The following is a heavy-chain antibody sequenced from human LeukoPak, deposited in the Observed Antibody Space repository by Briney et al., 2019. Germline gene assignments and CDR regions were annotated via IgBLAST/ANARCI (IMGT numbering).Heavy chain of an antibody. D-gene: IGHD4-17*01. CDR1: GYTFTSYD. CDR2: MNPNSGNT. J-gene: IGHJ6*02. Sequence: ASVKVSCKASGYTFTSYDINWVRQATGQGLEWVGWMNPNSGNTGYAQKFQGRVTMTEDTSTDTAYMELSSLRSEDTAVYYCATDAVTYHAIGYYYGMDVWGQGTTVTVSS. V-gene: IGHV1-8*01. CDR3: ATDAVTYHAIGYYYGMDV.